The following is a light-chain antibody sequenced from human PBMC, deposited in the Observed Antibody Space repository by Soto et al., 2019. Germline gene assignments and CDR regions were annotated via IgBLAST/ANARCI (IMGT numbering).Light chain of an antibody. CDR1: QSVKFN. V-gene: IGKV3-15*01. CDR2: GAS. J-gene: IGKJ5*01. CDR3: QQYNNWPPIT. Sequence: EIAMTQSPATLSVSPGEAVTLSCRASQSVKFNLAWYQQKPGQPPRLLIYGASTRPAGIPARLSGSGSDTEFILTISSLQSEDFAVYYCQQYNNWPPITFGQGTRLEIK.